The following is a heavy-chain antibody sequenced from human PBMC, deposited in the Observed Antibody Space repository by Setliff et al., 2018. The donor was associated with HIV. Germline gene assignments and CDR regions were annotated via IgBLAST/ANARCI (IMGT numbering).Heavy chain of an antibody. CDR2: IYYDGST. V-gene: IGHV4-59*11. D-gene: IGHD5-12*01. Sequence: SETLSLTCTISGGSISLHYWSWIRQPPGKGLEWIGTIYYDGSTIYDPSLRSRVTMSVDTSKNQFSLKLSSVTAADTAVYYCARERRGGYSGYDSHWYFDLWGRGTLVTVSS. J-gene: IGHJ2*01. CDR3: ARERRGGYSGYDSHWYFDL. CDR1: GGSISLHY.